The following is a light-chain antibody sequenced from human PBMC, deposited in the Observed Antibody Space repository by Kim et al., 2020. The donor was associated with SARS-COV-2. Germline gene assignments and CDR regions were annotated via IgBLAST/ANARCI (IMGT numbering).Light chain of an antibody. V-gene: IGKV3-11*01. CDR2: GAS. Sequence: EIVLTQSPATLSLSPGEIATLSCRASQSVSSYLAWYQQKPVQAPRLLIYGASNRATGVPARFSGSGSGTDFTLTISSLEPEDFAVYYCQQRSSWPDTFGQGTRLEIK. CDR3: QQRSSWPDT. J-gene: IGKJ5*01. CDR1: QSVSSY.